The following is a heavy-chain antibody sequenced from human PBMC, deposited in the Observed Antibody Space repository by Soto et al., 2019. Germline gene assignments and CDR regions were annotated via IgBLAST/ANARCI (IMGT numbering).Heavy chain of an antibody. CDR1: GGSVSSGSYY. J-gene: IGHJ6*02. Sequence: SATLSLTCTVSGGSVSSGSYYWSWIRQPPGKGLEWIGYIYYSGSTNYNPSLKSRVTISVDTSKNQFSLKLSSVTAADTAVYYCARDRAGDNWNHYYYYGMDVWGQGTTVTVSS. CDR3: ARDRAGDNWNHYYYYGMDV. CDR2: IYYSGST. D-gene: IGHD1-20*01. V-gene: IGHV4-61*01.